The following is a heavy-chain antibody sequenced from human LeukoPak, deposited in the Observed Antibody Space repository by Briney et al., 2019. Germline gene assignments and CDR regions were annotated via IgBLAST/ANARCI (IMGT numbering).Heavy chain of an antibody. CDR1: GFTFSSYW. Sequence: PGWSLRLSCAASGFTFSSYWMHWVRQAPGKGLVWVSRINSDGSSATYADSVKGRFTISRDNAKNTLYLQMNSLRAEDTAVYYCTRGYFQSMDVWGQGTTVTVSS. J-gene: IGHJ6*02. D-gene: IGHD2/OR15-2a*01. CDR3: TRGYFQSMDV. CDR2: INSDGSSA. V-gene: IGHV3-74*01.